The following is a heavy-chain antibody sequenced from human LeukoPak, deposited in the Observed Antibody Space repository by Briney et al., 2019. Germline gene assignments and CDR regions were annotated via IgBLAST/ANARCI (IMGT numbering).Heavy chain of an antibody. J-gene: IGHJ2*01. V-gene: IGHV3-11*04. CDR1: GFTIRDYY. CDR2: ISSSAGTI. Sequence: PGGSLRLSCAASGFTIRDYYMSWIRQAPGKGLEWISYISSSAGTIHYVDSVKGRFTISRDNAKNSLYLQMDSLRVEDTAVYYCATSVTRRRLDWFMDLWGRGTLVSVSS. CDR3: ATSVTRRRLDWFMDL. D-gene: IGHD4-17*01.